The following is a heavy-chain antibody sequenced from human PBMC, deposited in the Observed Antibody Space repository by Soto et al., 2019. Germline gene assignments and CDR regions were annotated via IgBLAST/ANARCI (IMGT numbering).Heavy chain of an antibody. CDR3: AALPYYDILTGLGLQYYFDY. CDR2: IVVGSGNT. CDR1: GFTFTSSA. Sequence: GASVKVSCKASGFTFTSSAMQWVRQARGQRLEWIGWIVVGSGNTNYAQKFQERVTITRDMSTSTAYMELSSLRSEDTAVYYCAALPYYDILTGLGLQYYFDYWGQGTLVNVSS. J-gene: IGHJ4*02. D-gene: IGHD3-9*01. V-gene: IGHV1-58*02.